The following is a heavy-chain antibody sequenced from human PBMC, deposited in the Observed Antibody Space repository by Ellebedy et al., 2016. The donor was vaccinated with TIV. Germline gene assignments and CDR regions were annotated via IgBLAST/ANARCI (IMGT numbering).Heavy chain of an antibody. CDR3: ARGPTPGNTSDY. J-gene: IGHJ4*02. CDR1: GFTFSSYS. D-gene: IGHD2-2*01. V-gene: IGHV3-7*01. Sequence: GESLKISCAASGFTFSSYSMNWVRQAPGKGLEWVANIKQDGSEKYYVDSVKGRFTISRDHAKNSLYLQMNSLRAEDTAVYYCARGPTPGNTSDYWGQGTLVTVSS. CDR2: IKQDGSEK.